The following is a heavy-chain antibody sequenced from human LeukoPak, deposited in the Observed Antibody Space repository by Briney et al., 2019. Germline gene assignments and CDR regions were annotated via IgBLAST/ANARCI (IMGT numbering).Heavy chain of an antibody. CDR3: ARYQLLSIFDY. D-gene: IGHD2-2*01. V-gene: IGHV4-31*03. CDR2: IYYSGST. J-gene: IGHJ4*02. Sequence: SETLSLTCTVSGGSISSGGYYWSWIRQHPGKGLEWIGYIYYSGSTYYNPSLKSRVTTSVDTSKNQFSLKLSSVTAADTAVYYCARYQLLSIFDYWGQGTLVTVSS. CDR1: GGSISSGGYY.